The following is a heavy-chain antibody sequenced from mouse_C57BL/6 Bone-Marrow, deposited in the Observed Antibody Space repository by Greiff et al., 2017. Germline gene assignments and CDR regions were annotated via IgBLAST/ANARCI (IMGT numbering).Heavy chain of an antibody. CDR1: GFTFSDYY. Sequence: EVQGVESGGGLVQPGGSLKLSCAASGFTFSDYYMYWVRQTPEQRLEWVAYISNGGGSTYYPDTVKGRFTISRYNAKNTLYLQMSRLKSEDTAMYYCARQDYYGSSQYYYAMDYWGQGTSVTVSS. D-gene: IGHD1-1*01. V-gene: IGHV5-12*01. J-gene: IGHJ4*01. CDR2: ISNGGGST. CDR3: ARQDYYGSSQYYYAMDY.